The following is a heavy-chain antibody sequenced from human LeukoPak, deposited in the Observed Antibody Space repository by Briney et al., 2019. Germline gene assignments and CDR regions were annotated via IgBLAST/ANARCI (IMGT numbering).Heavy chain of an antibody. CDR2: VNNDGSST. CDR3: ARSSYPYYFDY. CDR1: GFSFSSYW. Sequence: PGGSLRLSCGASGFSFSSYWMHWVPQAPGKGLMWVSRVNNDGSSTTYADSVEGRFTISRDNARNTLYLQMNSLRAEDTAVYYCARSSYPYYFDYWGQGTLVTVSS. D-gene: IGHD6-13*01. J-gene: IGHJ4*02. V-gene: IGHV3-74*01.